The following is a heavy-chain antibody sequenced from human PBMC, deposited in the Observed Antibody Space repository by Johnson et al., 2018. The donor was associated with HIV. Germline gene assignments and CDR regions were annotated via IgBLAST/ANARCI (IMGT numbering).Heavy chain of an antibody. CDR2: IKQDGSQK. J-gene: IGHJ3*02. V-gene: IGHV3-7*01. D-gene: IGHD3-10*01. CDR3: AKTEEGVGGDAFDI. CDR1: GFTFSSYW. Sequence: EVQLVESGGGVVQPGRSLRLSCATSGFTFSSYWMSWVRQAPGKGLEWVANIKQDGSQKYYADSVKGRFTISRDNSKNTLYLQMNSLRAEDTAVYYCAKTEEGVGGDAFDIWDQGTMVTVSS.